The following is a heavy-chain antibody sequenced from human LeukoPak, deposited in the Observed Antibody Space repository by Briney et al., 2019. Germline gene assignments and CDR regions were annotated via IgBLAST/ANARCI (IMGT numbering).Heavy chain of an antibody. Sequence: PGGSLRLSCATSGFTFSSYAMSWVRQAPGKGLEWVSGIGASGGSTYYADSVKGRFTISRDNSKNTLYLQMNSLRAEDTAVYYCAKVRFGDYGDFDYWGQGTLVTVSS. J-gene: IGHJ4*02. CDR2: IGASGGST. CDR1: GFTFSSYA. D-gene: IGHD4-17*01. V-gene: IGHV3-23*01. CDR3: AKVRFGDYGDFDY.